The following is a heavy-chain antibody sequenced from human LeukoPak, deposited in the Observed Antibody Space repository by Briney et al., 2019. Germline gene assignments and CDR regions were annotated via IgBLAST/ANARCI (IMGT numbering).Heavy chain of an antibody. D-gene: IGHD1-26*01. Sequence: ASVKVSCKASGYTFTSYYMHWVRQAPGQGLEWMGWINPNSGGTNYAQKFQGRVTMTRDTSISTAYMELSRLRSDDTAVYYCARSLVGAAPLDYWGQGTLVTVSS. V-gene: IGHV1-2*02. CDR2: INPNSGGT. CDR3: ARSLVGAAPLDY. CDR1: GYTFTSYY. J-gene: IGHJ4*02.